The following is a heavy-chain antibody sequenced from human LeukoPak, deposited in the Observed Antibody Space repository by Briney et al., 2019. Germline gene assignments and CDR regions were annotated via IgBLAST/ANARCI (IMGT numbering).Heavy chain of an antibody. CDR3: ARDIAAAGYFDY. Sequence: GGPLRLSCAASGFTVSSNYMSWVRQAPGKGLEWVSVIYSGGSTYYADSVKGRFTISRDNSKNTLYLQMNSLRAEDTAVYYCARDIAAAGYFDYWGQGTLVTVSS. CDR1: GFTVSSNY. V-gene: IGHV3-53*01. D-gene: IGHD6-13*01. J-gene: IGHJ4*02. CDR2: IYSGGST.